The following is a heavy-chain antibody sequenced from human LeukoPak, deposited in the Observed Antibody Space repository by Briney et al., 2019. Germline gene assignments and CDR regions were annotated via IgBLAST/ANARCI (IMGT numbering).Heavy chain of an antibody. J-gene: IGHJ5*02. D-gene: IGHD3-9*01. CDR3: AREGWGYYDILTGPGYDP. V-gene: IGHV1-2*02. CDR1: GYTFSAYC. Sequence: ASVKVSCKASGYTFSAYCMHWVRQAPGQGLEWMGWINPKSGGTNYAQQFQDRVTMTRDTSISTAYMELSRLRSDDTAVYYCAREGWGYYDILTGPGYDPWGQGTLVTVSS. CDR2: INPKSGGT.